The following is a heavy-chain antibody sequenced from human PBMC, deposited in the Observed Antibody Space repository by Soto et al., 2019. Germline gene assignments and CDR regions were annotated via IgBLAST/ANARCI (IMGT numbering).Heavy chain of an antibody. V-gene: IGHV4-34*01. CDR1: GGSFRGYD. J-gene: IGHJ4*02. Sequence: LETLSLSYAVYGGSFRGYDWRWIRQPPGKGLEWIGEINHSGSTNYNPSLKSRVTISVDTSKNQFSLKLSSVTAADTAVYYCARVSSDGSGIYGYWGQGTLVTVSS. CDR3: ARVSSDGSGIYGY. D-gene: IGHD3-10*01. CDR2: INHSGST.